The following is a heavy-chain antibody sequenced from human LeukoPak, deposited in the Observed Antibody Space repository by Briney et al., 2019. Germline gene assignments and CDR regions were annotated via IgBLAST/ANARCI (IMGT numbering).Heavy chain of an antibody. J-gene: IGHJ5*02. CDR2: ISSSSTI. D-gene: IGHD2-2*01. Sequence: PGGSLRLSCAASGFTFSSYSMNWVRQAPGKGLEWVSYISSSSTIYYADSVKGRFTISRDNAKNSLYLQMNSLRAEDTAVYYCAKDCSSTSCFNWFDPWGQGTLVTVSS. CDR1: GFTFSSYS. CDR3: AKDCSSTSCFNWFDP. V-gene: IGHV3-48*04.